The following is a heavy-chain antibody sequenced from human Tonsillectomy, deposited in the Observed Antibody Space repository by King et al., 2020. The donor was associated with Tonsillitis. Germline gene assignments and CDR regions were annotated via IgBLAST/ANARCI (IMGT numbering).Heavy chain of an antibody. Sequence: VQLVESGGGLVQPGGSLKLSCAASGFTISGSAMHWVRQTSGKGLEWVGRIRTKANTYATAYAASVQGRFTISRDDSKKTAYLQMNSLKTEDTAVYYCTILYPEIGWGQGTLVTVSS. J-gene: IGHJ4*02. V-gene: IGHV3-73*01. CDR2: IRTKANTYAT. CDR3: TILYPEIG. D-gene: IGHD2-21*01. CDR1: GFTISGSA.